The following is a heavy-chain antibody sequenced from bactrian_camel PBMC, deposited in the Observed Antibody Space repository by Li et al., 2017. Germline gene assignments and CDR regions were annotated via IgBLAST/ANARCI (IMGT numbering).Heavy chain of an antibody. CDR1: GTGGGTYC. Sequence: HVQLVESGGGSVQAGGSLKLSCSISGTGGGTYCMGWFRQAIGKKQEGVAIIEPDGSTRYEESMKGRVVISKDSAKNTLHLQMNSLQPEDTGTYYCATGRAGGYCPTVGFGYWGQGTQVTVS. D-gene: IGHD2*01. V-gene: IGHV3S53*01. J-gene: IGHJ6*01. CDR2: IEPDGST. CDR3: ATGRAGGYCPTVGFGY.